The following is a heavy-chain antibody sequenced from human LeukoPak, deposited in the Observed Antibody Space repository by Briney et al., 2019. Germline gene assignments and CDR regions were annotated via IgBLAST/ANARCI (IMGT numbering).Heavy chain of an antibody. CDR1: GGSFSGYY. D-gene: IGHD2-21*02. J-gene: IGHJ5*02. CDR2: INHSGST. V-gene: IGHV4-34*01. Sequence: SETLSLTCAVYGGSFSGYYWSWIRQPPGKGLEWIGEINHSGSTNYNPSLKSRVTISVDTSKNQFSLKLSSVTAADTAVYYCARVSGDCPWGQGTLVTVSS. CDR3: ARVSGDCP.